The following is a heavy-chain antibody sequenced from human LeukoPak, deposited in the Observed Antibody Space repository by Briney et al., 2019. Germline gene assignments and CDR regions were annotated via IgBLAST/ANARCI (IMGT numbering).Heavy chain of an antibody. V-gene: IGHV4-39*07. Sequence: PSETLSLTCTVSGGSISSSSYYWGWIRQPPGKGLEWIGSIYYSGSTYYNPSLKSRVTISVDTSKNQFSLKLSSVTAADTAVYYCARVDHEDGLLFDSWGQGTLVTVSS. D-gene: IGHD1-26*01. CDR3: ARVDHEDGLLFDS. CDR1: GGSISSSSYY. CDR2: IYYSGST. J-gene: IGHJ4*02.